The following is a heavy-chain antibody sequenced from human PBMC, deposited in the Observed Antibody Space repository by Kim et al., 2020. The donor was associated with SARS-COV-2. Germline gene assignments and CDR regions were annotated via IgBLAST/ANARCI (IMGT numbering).Heavy chain of an antibody. D-gene: IGHD5-12*01. CDR1: GYSISSGYY. J-gene: IGHJ4*02. CDR2: IYHSGST. CDR3: ARWVATSLFDY. Sequence: SETLSLTCTVSGYSISSGYYWGWIRQPPGKGLEWIGSIYHSGSTYYNPSLKSRVTISVDTSKNQFSLKLSSVTAADTAVYYCARWVATSLFDYWGQGTL. V-gene: IGHV4-38-2*02.